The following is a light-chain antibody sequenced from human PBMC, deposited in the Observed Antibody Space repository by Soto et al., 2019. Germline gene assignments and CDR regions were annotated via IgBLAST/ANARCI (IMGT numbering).Light chain of an antibody. J-gene: IGKJ4*01. V-gene: IGKV1-6*01. CDR2: GVS. CDR3: LQDYNSPIT. Sequence: IPVTQAPSSLSASVGDRVTITCRASQDIRDDLGWYQQKPGKAPRLLIYGVSHLQSGVPSRFSGSGFGTDFSLTISSLQPEDSATYYCLQDYNSPITFGGGTKVEIK. CDR1: QDIRDD.